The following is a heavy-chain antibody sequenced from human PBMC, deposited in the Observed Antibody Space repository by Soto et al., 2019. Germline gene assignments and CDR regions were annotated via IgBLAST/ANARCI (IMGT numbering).Heavy chain of an antibody. CDR1: GSTSNEYA. J-gene: IGHJ4*02. V-gene: IGHV3-9*02. CDR2: IFLESDRT. Sequence: PGGSLRLSCAVSGSTSNEYAMHWLRQAPGKGLEWVSGIFLESDRTGYADSVKGRFTTSRDKAKNSLYLQMNSLRPEDTALYYCGQDGKAGGLDFWGQGTLVTVSS. CDR3: GQDGKAGGLDF. D-gene: IGHD2-15*01.